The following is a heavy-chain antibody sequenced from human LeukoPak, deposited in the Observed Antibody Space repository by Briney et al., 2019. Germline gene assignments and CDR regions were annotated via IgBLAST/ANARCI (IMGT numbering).Heavy chain of an antibody. CDR1: GFTVSSNY. D-gene: IGHD6-13*01. V-gene: IGHV3-48*01. J-gene: IGHJ6*02. Sequence: TGGSLRLSCAASGFTVSSNYMSWVRQAPGRGPEWISYISGSSSTIKYADSVKGRFTISRDNAKNSLYLQMNSLRAEDTAVYYCATSSSWSYYYALDVWGQGTTVTVSS. CDR2: ISGSSSTI. CDR3: ATSSSWSYYYALDV.